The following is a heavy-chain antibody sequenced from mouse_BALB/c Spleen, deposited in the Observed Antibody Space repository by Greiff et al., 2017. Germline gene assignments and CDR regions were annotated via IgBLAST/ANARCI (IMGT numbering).Heavy chain of an antibody. CDR3: AITTVVDY. CDR2: ISYDGSN. V-gene: IGHV3-6*02. J-gene: IGHJ2*01. CDR1: GYSITSGYY. D-gene: IGHD1-1*01. Sequence: EVQRVESGPGLVKPSQSLSLTCSVTGYSITSGYYWNWIRQFPGNKLEWMGYISYDGSNNYNPSLKNRISITRDTSKNQFFLKLNSVTTEDTATYYCAITTVVDYWGQGTTLTVSS.